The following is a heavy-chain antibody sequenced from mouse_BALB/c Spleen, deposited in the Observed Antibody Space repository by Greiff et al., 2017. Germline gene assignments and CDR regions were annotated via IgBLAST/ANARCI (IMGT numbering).Heavy chain of an antibody. CDR1: GFNIKDTY. D-gene: IGHD2-3*01. V-gene: IGHV14-3*02. J-gene: IGHJ3*01. CDR2: IDPANGNT. Sequence: EVQLVESGAELVKPGASVKLSCTASGFNIKDTYMHWVKQRPEQGLEWIGRIDPANGNTKYDPKFQGKATITADTSSNTAYLQLSSLTSEDTAVYYCALYDGYYEWFAYWGQGTLVTVSA. CDR3: ALYDGYYEWFAY.